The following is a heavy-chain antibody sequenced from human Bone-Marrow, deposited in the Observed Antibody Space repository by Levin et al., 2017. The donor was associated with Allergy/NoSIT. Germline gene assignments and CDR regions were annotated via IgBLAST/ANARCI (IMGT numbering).Heavy chain of an antibody. V-gene: IGHV3-21*01. Sequence: PSETLSLTCAASGFTFSSYNMNWVRQAPGKGLAWVSSISSSGSYIYYADSMKGRFTISRDNAKNSLYLQMNSLRAEDTAVYYCATSIVGGGFDYWGQGTLVTVSS. D-gene: IGHD1-26*01. J-gene: IGHJ4*02. CDR1: GFTFSSYN. CDR3: ATSIVGGGFDY. CDR2: ISSSGSYI.